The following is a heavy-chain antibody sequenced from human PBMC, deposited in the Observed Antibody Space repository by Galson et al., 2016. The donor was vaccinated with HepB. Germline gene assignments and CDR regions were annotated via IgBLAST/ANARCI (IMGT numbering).Heavy chain of an antibody. CDR3: ARDQRDALATKFFDY. Sequence: SLRLSCAASGFTFSSYSMNWVRQAPGKGLEWVSYISSSSNTIYYGESVKGRFTISRDNAKNSLYLQMNSLKDEETAVYFCARDQRDALATKFFDYWGQGTLVTVSS. D-gene: IGHD5-12*01. CDR1: GFTFSSYS. V-gene: IGHV3-48*02. CDR2: ISSSSNTI. J-gene: IGHJ4*02.